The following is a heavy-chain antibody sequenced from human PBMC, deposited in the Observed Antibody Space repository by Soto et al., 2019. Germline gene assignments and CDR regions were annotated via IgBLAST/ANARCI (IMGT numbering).Heavy chain of an antibody. CDR1: GYSFTSYW. V-gene: IGHV5-51*01. D-gene: IGHD5-12*01. CDR2: IYPGDSDT. Sequence: ISRKTSGYSFTSYWIGWVRQMPGKGLEWMGIIYPGDSDTRYSPSFQGQVTISAEKSISTAYLRWSSLKASDTAMYYCARDSGYASVGYWGQGTLVTVSS. J-gene: IGHJ4*02. CDR3: ARDSGYASVGY.